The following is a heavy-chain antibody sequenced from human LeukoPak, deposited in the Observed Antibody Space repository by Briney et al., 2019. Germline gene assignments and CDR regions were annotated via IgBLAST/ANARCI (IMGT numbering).Heavy chain of an antibody. V-gene: IGHV1-46*01. CDR2: INPSGGST. CDR3: AKDSDTDYVWGSYIDY. D-gene: IGHD3-16*01. Sequence: ASVKVSCKASGYTFTSYYMHWVRQAPGQGLEWMGIINPSGGSTSYAQKFQGRVTMTRDMSTSTVYMELNSLRAEDTAVYYCAKDSDTDYVWGSYIDYWGQGTLVTVSS. CDR1: GYTFTSYY. J-gene: IGHJ4*02.